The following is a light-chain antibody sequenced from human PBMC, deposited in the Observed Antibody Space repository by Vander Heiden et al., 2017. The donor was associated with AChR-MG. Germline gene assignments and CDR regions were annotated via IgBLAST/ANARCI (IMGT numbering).Light chain of an antibody. CDR2: GAS. CDR1: QRVSTN. CDR3: QQYNNWPVT. J-gene: IGKJ1*01. V-gene: IGKV3-15*01. Sequence: EIVMTQSPATLSVSPRERATLSCRASQRVSTNVAWYQQKPGQAPRLLIHGASTRATGIPARFSGSGSGTEFTLTISSLQSEDFAVYYCQQYNNWPVTFGRGTKVEIK.